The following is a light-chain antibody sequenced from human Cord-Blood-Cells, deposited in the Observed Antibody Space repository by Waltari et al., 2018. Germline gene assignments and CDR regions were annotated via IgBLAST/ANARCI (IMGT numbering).Light chain of an antibody. CDR2: GAS. J-gene: IGKJ4*01. Sequence: EIVLTQSPGTLSLSPGERATLSCRASQSVSSSYLAWYQQKPGQAPRLLIEGASSRATGIPDRLSGSGSGTDFTLTINRLEPEDFAVYYCQQYGSSPLTFGGGTKVEIK. CDR3: QQYGSSPLT. CDR1: QSVSSSY. V-gene: IGKV3-20*01.